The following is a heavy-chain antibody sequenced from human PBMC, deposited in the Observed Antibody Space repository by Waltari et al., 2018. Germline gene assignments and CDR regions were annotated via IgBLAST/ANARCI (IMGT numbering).Heavy chain of an antibody. D-gene: IGHD3-10*01. CDR3: AKDLRMVRGFGPPDYYYYGMDV. CDR2: IRGRGGST. Sequence: EVQLLESGGGLVQPGGSLRLSCAASGFTFSSYAMSWVRQAPGKGLEWVSAIRGRGGSTYYAASVKGRFTISRDNSKNTLYLQMNSLRAEDTAVYYCAKDLRMVRGFGPPDYYYYGMDVWGQGTTVTVSS. CDR1: GFTFSSYA. V-gene: IGHV3-23*01. J-gene: IGHJ6*02.